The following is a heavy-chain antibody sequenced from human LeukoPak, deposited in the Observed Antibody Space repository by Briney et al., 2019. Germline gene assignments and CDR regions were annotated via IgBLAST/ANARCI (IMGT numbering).Heavy chain of an antibody. J-gene: IGHJ5*02. CDR3: FFGVPPRGGAKWFDP. CDR2: ISYDGSNK. V-gene: IGHV3-30*03. CDR1: GFTFSSYG. Sequence: QSGGSLRLSCAASGFTFSSYGMHWVRQAPGKGLEWVAVISYDGSNKYYADSVKGRFTISRDNSKNTLYLQMNSPRAEDTAVYYCFFGVPPRGGAKWFDPWGQGTLVTVSS. D-gene: IGHD1-26*01.